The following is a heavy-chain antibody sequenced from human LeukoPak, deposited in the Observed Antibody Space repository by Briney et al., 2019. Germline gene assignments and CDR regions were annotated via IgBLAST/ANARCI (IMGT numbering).Heavy chain of an antibody. CDR3: ARAEQPLG. CDR2: TSGDGVNT. CDR1: GFTFSNYA. V-gene: IGHV3-23*01. J-gene: IGHJ4*02. Sequence: GESLRLSCAASGFTFSNYAMSWVRQAPGKGLEWVSATSGDGVNTYHADSVKGRFTISRDNAKNMLYLQMNSLRAEGTAVYYCARAEQPLGGGQGTLVTVSS. D-gene: IGHD3-16*01.